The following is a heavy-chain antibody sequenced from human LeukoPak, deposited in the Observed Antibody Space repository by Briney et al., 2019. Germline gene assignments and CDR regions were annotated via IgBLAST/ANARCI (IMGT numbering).Heavy chain of an antibody. V-gene: IGHV4-30-4*01. Sequence: SQTLSLTCTVSGDSISSGDFYWSWIRQPPGEGLEWIGNIYYSGTTYYNPSLRSRVAISIDTSKNLFSLKVTSVTAADTAVYYCARGPGCGGHDYNFDYWGQGTLVTVSS. J-gene: IGHJ4*02. D-gene: IGHD5-12*01. CDR2: IYYSGTT. CDR1: GDSISSGDFY. CDR3: ARGPGCGGHDYNFDY.